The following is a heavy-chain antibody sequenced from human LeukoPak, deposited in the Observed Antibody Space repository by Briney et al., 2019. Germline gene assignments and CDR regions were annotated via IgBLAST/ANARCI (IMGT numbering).Heavy chain of an antibody. Sequence: GGSLRLSCAASGSTVSSNYMSWVRQAPGKGLEWVSVMYNGGSTYYADSVKGRFTISRDNSKNTLYLQMNSLRAEDTAVYYCARVAGYSSGDYYYGMDVWGQGTTVTVSS. CDR3: ARVAGYSSGDYYYGMDV. CDR1: GSTVSSNY. J-gene: IGHJ6*02. V-gene: IGHV3-66*01. CDR2: MYNGGST. D-gene: IGHD6-19*01.